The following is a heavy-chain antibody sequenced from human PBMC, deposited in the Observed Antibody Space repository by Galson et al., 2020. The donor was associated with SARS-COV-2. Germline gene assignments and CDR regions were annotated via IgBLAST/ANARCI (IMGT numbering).Heavy chain of an antibody. V-gene: IGHV3-21*01. CDR3: ARDASWAMFGMDV. CDR2: ISSNSDYI. Sequence: GGSLRLSCAVSGFKFSSYTTHWVRQAPGKGLEWVSAISSNSDYIYYADSLKGRFTISRDNGKNSLYLQMNSLRAEDTAVYYCARDASWAMFGMDVWGQGTTVTVSS. CDR1: GFKFSSYT. D-gene: IGHD1-26*01. J-gene: IGHJ6*02.